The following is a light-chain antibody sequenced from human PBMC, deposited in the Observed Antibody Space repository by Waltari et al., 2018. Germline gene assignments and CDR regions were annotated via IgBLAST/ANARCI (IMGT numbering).Light chain of an antibody. CDR1: SRDVGDNKY. V-gene: IGLV2-14*01. CDR3: CSFTSSSTYV. CDR2: EVS. J-gene: IGLJ1*01. Sequence: QSALTQPASVSGSPGQSVTLSCTGTSRDVGDNKYVSWYQQHPGKVPKLMIYEVSNRPSGVSDRFSGSKSGNTASLTISGLQAEDEADYYCCSFTSSSTYVFGTGTKVTVL.